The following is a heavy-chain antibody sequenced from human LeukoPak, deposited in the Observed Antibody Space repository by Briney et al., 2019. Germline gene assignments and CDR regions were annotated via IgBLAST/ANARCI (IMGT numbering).Heavy chain of an antibody. CDR3: AKDGGVAGTFGAFDY. CDR1: GFAFSTYG. J-gene: IGHJ4*02. D-gene: IGHD6-19*01. CDR2: ISYDGNNK. Sequence: GGSLRLSCAASGFAFSTYGMHWVRQAPGRGLEWVATISYDGNNKYYADSVKGRFTISRDNSKNTLYLQMTSLRAEDTAVYYCAKDGGVAGTFGAFDYWGQGTLVTVSS. V-gene: IGHV3-30*18.